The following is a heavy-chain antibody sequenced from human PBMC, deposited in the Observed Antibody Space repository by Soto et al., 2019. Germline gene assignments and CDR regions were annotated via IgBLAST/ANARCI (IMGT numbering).Heavy chain of an antibody. CDR2: IKQDGSEK. CDR3: ARAGLIDYYYYYMDV. J-gene: IGHJ6*03. V-gene: IGHV3-7*01. D-gene: IGHD2-8*01. Sequence: GGSLRLSCAASGFTFSSYWMSWVRQAPGKGLEWVANIKQDGSEKYYVDSVKGRFTISRDNAKNSLYLQMNSLRAEDTAVYYCARAGLIDYYYYYMDVWGKGTTVTVSS. CDR1: GFTFSSYW.